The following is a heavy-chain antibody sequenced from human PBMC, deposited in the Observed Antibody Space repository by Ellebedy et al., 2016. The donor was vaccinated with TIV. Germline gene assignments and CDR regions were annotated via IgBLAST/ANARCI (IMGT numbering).Heavy chain of an antibody. Sequence: SETLSLTCSVSGGSISSYYWSWIRQPPGKGLEWIGSISVSRYTYYNPSLKSRVTMSLDTSKNQFSLRLTSVNAADTAVYFCARRTYFLFDSWGQGTLVTVSS. D-gene: IGHD2/OR15-2a*01. V-gene: IGHV4-59*04. CDR3: ARRTYFLFDS. J-gene: IGHJ4*02. CDR1: GGSISSYY. CDR2: ISVSRYT.